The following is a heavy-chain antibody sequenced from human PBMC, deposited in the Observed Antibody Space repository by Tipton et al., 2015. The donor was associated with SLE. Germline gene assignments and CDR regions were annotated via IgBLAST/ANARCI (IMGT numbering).Heavy chain of an antibody. CDR1: GFNFGSYW. CDR2: ISSDGSST. D-gene: IGHD3-10*01. Sequence: GSLRLSCAASGFNFGSYWMHWVRQAPGKGLVWVSRISSDGSSTSYAESVKGRFTISRDNAKNMVYLQMNSLRAKDTALYYCARDTARFSAYSGMDVWGPGTTVTVSS. V-gene: IGHV3-74*01. J-gene: IGHJ6*02. CDR3: ARDTARFSAYSGMDV.